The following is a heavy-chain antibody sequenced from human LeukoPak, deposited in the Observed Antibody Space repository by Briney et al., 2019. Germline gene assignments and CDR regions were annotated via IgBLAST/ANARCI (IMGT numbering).Heavy chain of an antibody. CDR3: ARENDSSGYYSGYFDY. Sequence: SETLSLTCTVSGGSTSSYYWSWIRQPPGKGLEWIGYIYYSGSTDYNPSLKSRVTISVDTSKNQFSLKLSSVTAADTAVYYCARENDSSGYYSGYFDYWGQGTLVTVSS. V-gene: IGHV4-59*01. J-gene: IGHJ4*02. CDR2: IYYSGST. D-gene: IGHD3-22*01. CDR1: GGSTSSYY.